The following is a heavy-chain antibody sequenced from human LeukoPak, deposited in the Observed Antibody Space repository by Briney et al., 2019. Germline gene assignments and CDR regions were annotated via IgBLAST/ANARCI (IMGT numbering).Heavy chain of an antibody. Sequence: GGSLRLSCAASGFTFSSYGMHWVRQAPGKGLEWVAVIWYDGSNKYYADSVKGRFTISRDNSKNTLYLQMNSLRAEDTAVYYCAGDNRRWIVTYAFDIWGQGTMVSVSS. J-gene: IGHJ3*02. V-gene: IGHV3-33*01. D-gene: IGHD3-22*01. CDR1: GFTFSSYG. CDR3: AGDNRRWIVTYAFDI. CDR2: IWYDGSNK.